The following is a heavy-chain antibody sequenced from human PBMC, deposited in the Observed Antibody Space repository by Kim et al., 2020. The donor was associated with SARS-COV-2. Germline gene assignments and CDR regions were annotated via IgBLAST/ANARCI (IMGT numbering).Heavy chain of an antibody. CDR1: GYTFTNYA. CDR3: ARGHRGLWFGELSGWFDP. Sequence: ASVKVSCTASGYTFTNYAMNWVRQAPGQGLEWMGWINTNTGNPTYAQGFTGRFVFSLDTSVSTAYLQISSLKAEDTAVYYCARGHRGLWFGELSGWFDPWGQGTLVTVSS. CDR2: INTNTGNP. D-gene: IGHD3-10*01. J-gene: IGHJ5*02. V-gene: IGHV7-4-1*02.